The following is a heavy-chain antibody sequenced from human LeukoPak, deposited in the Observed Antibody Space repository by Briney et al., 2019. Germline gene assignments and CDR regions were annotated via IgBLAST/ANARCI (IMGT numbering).Heavy chain of an antibody. CDR2: ISYDGSNK. Sequence: PGGSLRLSCAASGFTFSSYAMHWVRQAPGKGLEWVAVISYDGSNKYYADSVKGRFTISRDNSKNTLYLQMNSLRAEDTAVYYCARGPDYYDSSGSIDYWGQGTLVTVSS. V-gene: IGHV3-30-3*01. D-gene: IGHD3-22*01. CDR1: GFTFSSYA. J-gene: IGHJ4*02. CDR3: ARGPDYYDSSGSIDY.